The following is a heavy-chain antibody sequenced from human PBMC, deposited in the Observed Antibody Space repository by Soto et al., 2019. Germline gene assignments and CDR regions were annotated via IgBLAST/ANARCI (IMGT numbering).Heavy chain of an antibody. V-gene: IGHV3-30-3*01. J-gene: IGHJ4*02. D-gene: IGHD3-22*01. CDR1: GFTFSSYA. Sequence: QVQLVESGGGVGQPGRSLRLSCAASGFTFSSYAMHWVRQAPGKGLEWVAVISYDGSNKYYADSVKGRFTISRDNSKNTLYLQMNSLRAEDTAVYYCARGLIVVVTHGEFDYWGQGTLVTVSS. CDR2: ISYDGSNK. CDR3: ARGLIVVVTHGEFDY.